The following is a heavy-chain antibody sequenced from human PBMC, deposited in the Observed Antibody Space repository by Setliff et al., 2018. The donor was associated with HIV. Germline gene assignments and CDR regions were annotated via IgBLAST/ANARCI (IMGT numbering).Heavy chain of an antibody. CDR1: GGTFSSYA. J-gene: IGHJ3*02. CDR3: ARDSLAYCGGDCYSSDAFDI. CDR2: IIPIFGTA. V-gene: IGHV1-69*05. D-gene: IGHD2-21*02. Sequence: SVKVSCKASGGTFSSYAISWVRQAPGQGLEWMGGIIPIFGTANYAQKFQGRVTITTDESTSTAYMELSSLRSEDTAVYYCARDSLAYCGGDCYSSDAFDIWGQGTRVTVS.